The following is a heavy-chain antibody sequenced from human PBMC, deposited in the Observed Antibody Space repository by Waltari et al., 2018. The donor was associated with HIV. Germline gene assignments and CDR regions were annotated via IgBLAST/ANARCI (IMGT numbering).Heavy chain of an antibody. D-gene: IGHD3-10*01. CDR1: GFPFSKYW. Sequence: EVQLVESGGGLVQPGGSLRLPCAASGFPFSKYWMHWIRQVPGKGLEWVARIEGDGSTTYYVDSAKGRFTISRDNAKNTLYLQMNYLSAEDTAVYFCARDPYYGADYWGQGTLVIVSS. J-gene: IGHJ4*02. CDR3: ARDPYYGADY. CDR2: IEGDGSTT. V-gene: IGHV3-74*01.